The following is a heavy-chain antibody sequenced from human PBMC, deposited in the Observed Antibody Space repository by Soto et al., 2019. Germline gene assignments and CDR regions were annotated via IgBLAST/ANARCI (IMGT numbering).Heavy chain of an antibody. D-gene: IGHD6-13*01. CDR1: GFTFSSYS. CDR2: ISSSSSTI. CDR3: ARAGGSSWYRGSWVDGY. Sequence: EVQLVESGGGLVQPGGSLRLSCAASGFTFSSYSMNWVRQAPGKGLEWVSYISSSSSTIYYADSVKGRFTISRDNAKNSLYLQMNSLRDEDTAVYYCARAGGSSWYRGSWVDGYWGQGTLVTVSS. J-gene: IGHJ4*02. V-gene: IGHV3-48*02.